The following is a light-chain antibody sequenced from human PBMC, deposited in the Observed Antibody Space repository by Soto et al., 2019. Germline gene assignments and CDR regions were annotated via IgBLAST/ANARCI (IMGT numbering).Light chain of an antibody. V-gene: IGKV3-20*01. CDR3: QQYGASPGT. J-gene: IGKJ1*01. CDR2: GAS. Sequence: EIVLTQSPDTLSLSPGERATLSCRASQSVISSSLAWYQQKPGQAPRLLIFGASSRATGIPDRFSGSGSGTDFTLTISRLEPEDFAVYYCQQYGASPGTFGQGTKVEIK. CDR1: QSVISSS.